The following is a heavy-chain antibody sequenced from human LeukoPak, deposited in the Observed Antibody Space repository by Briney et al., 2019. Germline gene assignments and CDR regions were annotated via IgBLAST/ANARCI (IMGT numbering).Heavy chain of an antibody. CDR3: ARDRGSYCSSTSCLDTFDI. CDR2: INPNSGDT. CDR1: GYTFTDYY. Sequence: ASVKVSCKASGYTFTDYYMHWVRQAPGQGLEWMGWINPNSGDTNYAQKFQGRVTMTRDTSISTAYMDLSRLRSDDTAVYYCARDRGSYCSSTSCLDTFDIWGQGTMVTVSS. J-gene: IGHJ3*02. V-gene: IGHV1-2*02. D-gene: IGHD2-2*01.